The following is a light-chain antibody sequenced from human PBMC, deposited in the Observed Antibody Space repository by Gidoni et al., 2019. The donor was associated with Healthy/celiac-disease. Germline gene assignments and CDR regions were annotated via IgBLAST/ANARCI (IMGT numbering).Light chain of an antibody. CDR1: TGAVTSDYY. Sequence: QTVVTHESSLPVSPGGTVTLTCASSTGAVTSDYYPNWLQQKPGQPPRPLIFSTTNKYSWTPARFSGSLLGGKAALTVSGVQPEDEADYYCLLYQRGGGRVFGGGTKLAVL. CDR2: STT. V-gene: IGLV7-43*01. CDR3: LLYQRGGGRV. J-gene: IGLJ2*01.